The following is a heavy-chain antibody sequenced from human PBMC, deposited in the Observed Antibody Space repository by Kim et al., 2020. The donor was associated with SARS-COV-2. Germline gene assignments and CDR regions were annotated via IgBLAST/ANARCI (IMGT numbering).Heavy chain of an antibody. V-gene: IGHV1-69*02. J-gene: IGHJ5*02. D-gene: IGHD5-18*01. CDR3: ARDKDTAMVTLANWFDP. CDR1: GGTFSSYT. CDR2: IISILGIA. Sequence: SVKVSCKASGGTFSSYTISWVRQAPGQGLEWMGRIISILGIANYAQKFQGRVTITADKSTSTAYMELSSLRSEDTAVYYCARDKDTAMVTLANWFDPWGQGTLVTVSS.